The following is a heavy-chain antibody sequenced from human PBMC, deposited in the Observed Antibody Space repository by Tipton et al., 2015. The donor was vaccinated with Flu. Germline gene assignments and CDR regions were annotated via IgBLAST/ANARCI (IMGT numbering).Heavy chain of an antibody. CDR2: IYYAGGA. Sequence: QLVQSGGGLIQPGGSLRLSCAASGFTVSNNHMIWVRQAPGKGLEWVSVIYYAGGAFYADSVKGRFTISRDNSKNTISLQMNNLKTEDTAVYYCARGTGDLDYWGQGTLVTVS. CDR1: GFTVSNNH. CDR3: ARGTGDLDY. D-gene: IGHD7-27*01. V-gene: IGHV3-66*03. J-gene: IGHJ4*02.